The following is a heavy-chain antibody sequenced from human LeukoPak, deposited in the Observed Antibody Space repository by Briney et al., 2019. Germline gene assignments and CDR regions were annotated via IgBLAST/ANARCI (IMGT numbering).Heavy chain of an antibody. V-gene: IGHV3-74*01. CDR1: GFTFSSYW. CDR2: INSDGSST. J-gene: IGHJ4*02. D-gene: IGHD3-3*01. CDR3: ARYPYFWSGYSYYFDY. Sequence: GGSLRLSCAASGFTFSSYWMHCVRNAPGKGLVWVSRINSDGSSTSYADSVKGRFTISRDNAKNTLYLQMNSLRAEDTAVYYCARYPYFWSGYSYYFDYWGQGTLVTVSS.